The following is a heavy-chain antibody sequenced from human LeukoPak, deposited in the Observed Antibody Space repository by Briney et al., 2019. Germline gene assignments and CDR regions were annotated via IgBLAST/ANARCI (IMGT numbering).Heavy chain of an antibody. J-gene: IGHJ4*02. D-gene: IGHD6-13*01. CDR3: AKDPSYTAAGIDY. Sequence: GRSLRRSCAASGFTFSIYGMHWVRQAPGKGLEWVAAIIYDGSNKYYADSVKGRFTISRDNSKNTLDLQMSSLRAEDTAVYYCAKDPSYTAAGIDYWGQGTLVTVSS. CDR1: GFTFSIYG. V-gene: IGHV3-30*18. CDR2: IIYDGSNK.